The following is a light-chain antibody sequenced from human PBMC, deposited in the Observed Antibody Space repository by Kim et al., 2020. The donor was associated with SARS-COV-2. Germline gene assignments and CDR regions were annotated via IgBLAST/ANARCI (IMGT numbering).Light chain of an antibody. CDR1: TIGSKS. CDR3: QVWDTNSDHVV. V-gene: IGLV3-21*03. CDR2: DDS. Sequence: PGKTAMFPCGGHTIGSKSVYWYQQKSCQAPVLVVFDDSDRPSGIPERFSGSRSGNTATLTVIRVEAGDEADYYCQVWDTNSDHVVFGGGTQLTVL. J-gene: IGLJ2*01.